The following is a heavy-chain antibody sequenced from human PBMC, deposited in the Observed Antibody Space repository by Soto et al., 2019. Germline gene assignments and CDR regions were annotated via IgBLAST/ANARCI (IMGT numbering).Heavy chain of an antibody. CDR2: INPNGGDT. Sequence: VQLAQSGAEVKKPGASVKVSCKTSGDSFNDYYIHWVRQAPGQGPEWMGWINPNGGDTKYAQKFQGRVTVTRDTSSMTVYMELSSLRSDDTAVYYCARESGGATATLDYYYFYMDVWGKGTTVTVSS. J-gene: IGHJ6*03. CDR1: GDSFNDYY. CDR3: ARESGGATATLDYYYFYMDV. V-gene: IGHV1-2*02. D-gene: IGHD5-12*01.